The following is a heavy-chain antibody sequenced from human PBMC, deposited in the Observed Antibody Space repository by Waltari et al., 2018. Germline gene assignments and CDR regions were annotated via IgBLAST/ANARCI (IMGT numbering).Heavy chain of an antibody. CDR3: AKDFNYYGSGSYYNGDFDY. J-gene: IGHJ4*02. CDR2: ISGSGGST. D-gene: IGHD3-10*01. Sequence: EVQLVESGGGLVQPGGSLRLSCAASGFTFSSYALIWVRQAPGKGLEWVSAISGSGGSTYYADSVKGRFTISRDNSKNTLYLQMNSLRAEDTAVYYCAKDFNYYGSGSYYNGDFDYWGQGTLVTVSS. V-gene: IGHV3-23*04. CDR1: GFTFSSYA.